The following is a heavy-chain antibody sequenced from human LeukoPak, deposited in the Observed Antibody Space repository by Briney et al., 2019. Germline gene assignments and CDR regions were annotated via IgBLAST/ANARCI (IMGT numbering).Heavy chain of an antibody. Sequence: GASVKVSCKASGGTFISYGISWVRQAPGQGLEWMGGIIPIFGTANYAQKFQGRVTITADESTSTAYMELSSLRSEDTAVYYCAARLTYYYDSSGYRPLRWFDPWGQGTLVTVSS. CDR3: AARLTYYYDSSGYRPLRWFDP. D-gene: IGHD3-22*01. CDR2: IIPIFGTA. CDR1: GGTFISYG. V-gene: IGHV1-69*13. J-gene: IGHJ5*02.